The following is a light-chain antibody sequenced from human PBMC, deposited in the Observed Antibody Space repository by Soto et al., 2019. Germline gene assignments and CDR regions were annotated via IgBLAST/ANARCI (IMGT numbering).Light chain of an antibody. CDR3: SSYTTTTTPWV. J-gene: IGLJ3*02. Sequence: QSALTQPASVSASPGQSITISCTATSSDVGDFNYVSWYQHHPGKAPKFLIYEVSSRPPGVSNRFSGSKSGNTASLTISGLQAEDEADYYCSSYTTTTTPWVFDGGTKLTVL. CDR1: SSDVGDFNY. CDR2: EVS. V-gene: IGLV2-14*01.